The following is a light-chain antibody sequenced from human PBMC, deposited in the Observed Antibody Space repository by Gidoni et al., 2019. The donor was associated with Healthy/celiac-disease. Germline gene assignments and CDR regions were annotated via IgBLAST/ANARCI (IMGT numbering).Light chain of an antibody. CDR1: QDISNY. CDR2: DAS. Sequence: DIQMTQSPSSLSASVGDRVTITCQASQDISNYLNLYQQKPGKAPKRLIYDASNLETVVPSRFSGSGSGTDFTFTISSLQPEDIATYYCQQYDNLPLTFGGGTKVEIK. J-gene: IGKJ4*01. CDR3: QQYDNLPLT. V-gene: IGKV1-33*01.